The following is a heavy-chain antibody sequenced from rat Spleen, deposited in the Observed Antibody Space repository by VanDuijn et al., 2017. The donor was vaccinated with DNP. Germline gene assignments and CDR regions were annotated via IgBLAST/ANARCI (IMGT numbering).Heavy chain of an antibody. CDR3: ARRGLRRVLDA. CDR1: GFTFSNHD. V-gene: IGHV5-25*01. J-gene: IGHJ4*01. CDR2: ISPSGDST. Sequence: EVQLVESGGGLVQPGRSLKLSCAASGFTFSNHDMAWVRQAPTKGLEWVASISPSGDSTYYRDSVKARFTVSRDNAKGGLYLQMDSLRSEDTATYYCARRGLRRVLDAWGQGTSVTVSS. D-gene: IGHD1-11*01.